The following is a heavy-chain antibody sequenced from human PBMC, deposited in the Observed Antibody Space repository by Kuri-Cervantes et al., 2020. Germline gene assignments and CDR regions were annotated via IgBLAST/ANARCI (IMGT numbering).Heavy chain of an antibody. CDR3: ARGPLISYYYYYGMDV. CDR1: GGSISSGGYS. CDR2: IYYSGST. J-gene: IGHJ6*02. V-gene: IGHV4-30-2*03. Sequence: SCAVSGGSISSGGYSWSWIRQPPGKGLEWIGSIYYSGSTYYNPSLKSRVTISVDTSKNQFSLKLSSVTAADTAVYYCARGPLISYYYYYGMDVWGQGTTVTVSS.